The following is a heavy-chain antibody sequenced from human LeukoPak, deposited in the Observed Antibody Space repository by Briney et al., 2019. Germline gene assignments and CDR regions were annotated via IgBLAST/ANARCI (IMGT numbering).Heavy chain of an antibody. CDR2: IYTTGST. V-gene: IGHV4-61*02. Sequence: PSETLSLTCTVSGDSITSADFYWGWIRQSAGKGLEWIGRIYTTGSTSYNPSLRTRVTISADTSKNQFSLKLSSVTTTAAAVYYGARMRVVRGINNWFDPWGQGALVTVSS. J-gene: IGHJ5*02. CDR1: GDSITSADFY. D-gene: IGHD3-10*02. CDR3: ARMRVVRGINNWFDP.